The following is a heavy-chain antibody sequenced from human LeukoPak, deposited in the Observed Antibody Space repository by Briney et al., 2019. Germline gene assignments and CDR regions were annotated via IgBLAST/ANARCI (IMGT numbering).Heavy chain of an antibody. CDR3: ARVPYGGNDFDY. D-gene: IGHD4-23*01. CDR1: GGSISSGGYY. V-gene: IGHV4-31*03. J-gene: IGHJ4*02. CDR2: IYYSGST. Sequence: SQTLSLTGTVSGGSISSGGYYWSWIRQHPGKGLEWIGYIYYSGSTYYYPSLKSRVTISVDTSKNQFSLKLSSVTAADTAVYYCARVPYGGNDFDYWGQGSLVTVSS.